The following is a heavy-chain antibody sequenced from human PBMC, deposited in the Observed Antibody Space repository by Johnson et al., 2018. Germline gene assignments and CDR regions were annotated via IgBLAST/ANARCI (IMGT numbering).Heavy chain of an antibody. CDR1: GDSVSSNSAA. CDR3: AKDLLRFLEWLGYYYYGMDV. CDR2: TYYRSKWYN. J-gene: IGHJ6*04. Sequence: QVQLQESGPGLVKPSQTLSLTCAISGDSVSSNSAAWNWIRQSPSRGLEWLGRTYYRSKWYNDYAVSVKSRITINPDTSKNQFSLQMNSVTPEDTAVYYCAKDLLRFLEWLGYYYYGMDVWGKGTTVTVSS. D-gene: IGHD3-3*01. V-gene: IGHV6-1*01.